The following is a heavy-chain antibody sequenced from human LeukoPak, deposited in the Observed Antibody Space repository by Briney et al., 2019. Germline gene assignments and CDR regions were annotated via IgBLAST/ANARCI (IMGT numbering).Heavy chain of an antibody. V-gene: IGHV3-48*03. J-gene: IGHJ4*02. CDR2: ISSSGSTI. CDR3: ARVLAVAVALDY. CDR1: GFTYSSYE. Sequence: GGSLILSCAASGFTYSSYEMNWVRQAPGKGLEWVSYISSSGSTIYYADSVKGRFTISRDNAKNSLYLQMNSLRAEDTAVYYCARVLAVAVALDYWGQGTLVTVSS. D-gene: IGHD6-19*01.